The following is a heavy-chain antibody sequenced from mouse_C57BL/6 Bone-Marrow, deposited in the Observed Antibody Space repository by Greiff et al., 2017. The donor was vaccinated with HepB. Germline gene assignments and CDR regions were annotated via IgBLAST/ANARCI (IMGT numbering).Heavy chain of an antibody. CDR2: ISTDGGST. CDR3: ARHATHYYDWFAD. Sequence: EVKLVESGGGLVQPGGSLKLSCAASGFTFSDYYMYWVRQTPEKRLEWVAYISTDGGSTYYPDTVKGRFTISRDNAKNTPYLQRSGLTTEDTAMYYCARHATHYYDWFADWGKGTLVTVSA. CDR1: GFTFSDYY. D-gene: IGHD2-4*01. J-gene: IGHJ3*01. V-gene: IGHV5-12*01.